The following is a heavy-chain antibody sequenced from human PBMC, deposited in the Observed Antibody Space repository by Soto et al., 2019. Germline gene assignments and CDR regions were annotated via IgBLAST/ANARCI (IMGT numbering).Heavy chain of an antibody. CDR3: ARERQVDPPGIWFDP. CDR2: IIPILGIA. Sequence: GASVKVSCKASGGTFSSYTISWVRQAPGQGLEWMGRIIPILGIANYAQKFQGRVTITADKSTSTAYMELSSLRSEDTAVYYCARERQVDPPGIWFDPWGQGTLVTVSS. J-gene: IGHJ5*02. CDR1: GGTFSSYT. D-gene: IGHD1-1*01. V-gene: IGHV1-69*04.